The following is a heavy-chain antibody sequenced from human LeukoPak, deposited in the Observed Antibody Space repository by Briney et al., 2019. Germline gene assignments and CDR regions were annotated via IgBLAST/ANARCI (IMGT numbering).Heavy chain of an antibody. CDR1: GFTFSSYW. CDR3: ARAWYSSSRNWFDP. CDR2: INSDGSST. V-gene: IGHV3-74*01. D-gene: IGHD6-13*01. J-gene: IGHJ5*02. Sequence: GGSLRLSCAASGFTFSSYWMHWVRQAPGKGLVWVSRINSDGSSTSYADSVKGRFTISRDNAKNTLYLQMNSLRAEDTAVYYCARAWYSSSRNWFDPWGQGTLVTVSP.